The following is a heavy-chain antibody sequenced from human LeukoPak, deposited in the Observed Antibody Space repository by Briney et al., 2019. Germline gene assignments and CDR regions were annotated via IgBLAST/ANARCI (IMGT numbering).Heavy chain of an antibody. Sequence: GESLKISCKGSGFSFATDWIAWVRQMPGKGLQWMGIIYPGDSDTRYSPSFQGQVTISADKSISTAYLQWSSLKASDTAIYYCARHLSGYSYVYWGPGTLVTVSS. CDR2: IYPGDSDT. V-gene: IGHV5-51*01. CDR1: GFSFATDW. J-gene: IGHJ4*02. D-gene: IGHD5-18*01. CDR3: ARHLSGYSYVY.